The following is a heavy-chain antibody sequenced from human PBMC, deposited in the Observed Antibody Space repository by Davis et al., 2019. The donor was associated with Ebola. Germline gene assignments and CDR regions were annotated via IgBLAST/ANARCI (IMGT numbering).Heavy chain of an antibody. V-gene: IGHV3-23*01. CDR1: GFTFSSYA. CDR3: AKRSDYRSFDY. CDR2: ISTGGGVT. D-gene: IGHD4-11*01. Sequence: GESLKISCAASGFTFSSYAMSWVRQAPGKGLEWVSGISTGGGVTIYADSVKGRFTISRDNSKNTLYLQMNSLRGEDTAVYYCAKRSDYRSFDYWGQGTLVTVS. J-gene: IGHJ4*02.